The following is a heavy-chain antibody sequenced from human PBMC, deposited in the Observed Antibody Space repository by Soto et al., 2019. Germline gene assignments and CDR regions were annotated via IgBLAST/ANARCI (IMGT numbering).Heavy chain of an antibody. D-gene: IGHD6-19*01. Sequence: PSQTLSLTCAISGDSVSSNSAAWNWIRQSPSRGLEWLGRTYYRSKWYNDYAVSVKSRITINPDTSKNQFSLQLNSVTPEDTAVYYCARDSIAVAGTEAHYYYYGMDVWGQGTTVTVSS. CDR2: TYYRSKWYN. CDR3: ARDSIAVAGTEAHYYYYGMDV. CDR1: GDSVSSNSAA. J-gene: IGHJ6*02. V-gene: IGHV6-1*01.